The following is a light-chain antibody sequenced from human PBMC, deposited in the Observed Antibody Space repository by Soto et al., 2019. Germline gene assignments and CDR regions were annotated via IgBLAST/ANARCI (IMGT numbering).Light chain of an antibody. J-gene: IGKJ5*01. Sequence: GGLVTITCRASQSISSWLAWYQQKPGKAPKLLIYDASSLESGVPSRFSGTGSGTEFTLTISCLQPDDFARYYCQHSPTPSITFAQGTRLEIK. CDR1: QSISSW. CDR3: QHSPTPSIT. CDR2: DAS. V-gene: IGKV1-5*01.